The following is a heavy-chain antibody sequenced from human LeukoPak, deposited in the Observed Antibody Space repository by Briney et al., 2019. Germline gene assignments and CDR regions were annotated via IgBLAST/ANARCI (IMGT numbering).Heavy chain of an antibody. Sequence: GGSLRLSCAASGFTFSSYEMNWVRQAPGKGLEWVSYIGSSGNTIYYADSVKGRFTNSRDNANNSLYLQMNSLRAEDTAVYYCARDRADYVGAFDIWGQGTMVTVSS. CDR1: GFTFSSYE. V-gene: IGHV3-48*03. J-gene: IGHJ3*02. D-gene: IGHD4-17*01. CDR2: IGSSGNTI. CDR3: ARDRADYVGAFDI.